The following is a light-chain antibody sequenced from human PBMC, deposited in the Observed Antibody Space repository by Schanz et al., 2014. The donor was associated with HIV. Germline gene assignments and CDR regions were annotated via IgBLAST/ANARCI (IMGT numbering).Light chain of an antibody. V-gene: IGKV1-12*01. J-gene: IGKJ3*01. CDR2: AGS. CDR1: QGISSW. CDR3: QKYDNLPPKFT. Sequence: DIQMTQSPSSVSASVGDRVSITCRASQGISSWLAWYQQKPGKAPKLLIYAGSSLQSGVPSRFSGGGSGTNFTFTINSLQPEDIATYYCQKYDNLPPKFTFGPGTRVDIK.